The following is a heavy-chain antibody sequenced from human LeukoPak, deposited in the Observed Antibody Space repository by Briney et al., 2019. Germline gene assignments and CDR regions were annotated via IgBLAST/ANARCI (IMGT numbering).Heavy chain of an antibody. D-gene: IGHD3-10*01. Sequence: PSETLSLTCAVYGGSFSGYYWSWIRQPPGKGLEWIGEINHSGSTNYNPSLKRRVTISVDTSKNQFSLKLSSVTAADTAVYYCARVRYYGSGSSPISYWGQGTLVTVSS. J-gene: IGHJ4*02. CDR1: GGSFSGYY. V-gene: IGHV4-34*01. CDR3: ARVRYYGSGSSPISY. CDR2: INHSGST.